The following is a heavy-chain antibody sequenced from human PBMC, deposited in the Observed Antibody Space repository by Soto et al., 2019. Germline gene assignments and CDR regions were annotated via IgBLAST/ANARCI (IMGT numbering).Heavy chain of an antibody. CDR1: GFSFDTYG. CDR3: AKDPVWRYSFGWAFDY. D-gene: IGHD5-18*01. J-gene: IGHJ4*02. CDR2: ISSHGSKK. V-gene: IGHV3-30*18. Sequence: QVQLVESGGGVVQPGKSLRLSCAASGFSFDTYGMHWDRQAPGKGLEWVAVISSHGSKKYYADSVKGRFTISRDDSKNTVFLQMNSLRTEDTALYYCAKDPVWRYSFGWAFDYWGQGTLVTVSS.